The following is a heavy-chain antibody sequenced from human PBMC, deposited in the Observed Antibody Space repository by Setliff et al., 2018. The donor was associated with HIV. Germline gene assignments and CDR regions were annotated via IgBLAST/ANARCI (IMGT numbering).Heavy chain of an antibody. V-gene: IGHV7-4-1*02. J-gene: IGHJ4*02. D-gene: IGHD1-26*01. CDR2: INTETGNP. CDR3: ARVGSYWSTFDY. CDR1: GGNFGNSA. Sequence: ASVKVSCKASGGNFGNSAIGWVRQAPGQGLEWVGGINTETGNPMYAQGFKGRFVFSLDTSVSTAYLQINGLKAEDTAMYYCARVGSYWSTFDYWGQGALVTVSS.